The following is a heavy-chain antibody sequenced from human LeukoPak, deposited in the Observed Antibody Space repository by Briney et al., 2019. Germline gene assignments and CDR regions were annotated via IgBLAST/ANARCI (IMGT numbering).Heavy chain of an antibody. CDR3: AKSFAPYYFDY. CDR1: GFTFTNYA. J-gene: IGHJ4*02. D-gene: IGHD3-16*01. V-gene: IGHV3-23*01. CDR2: ISGSGGST. Sequence: GGSLRLSCATSGFTFTNYAMSWVRQAPGKGLEWVSAISGSGGSTYYADSVKGRFTISRDNSKNTLYLQMNSLRAEDTAVYYCAKSFAPYYFDYWGQGTLVTVSS.